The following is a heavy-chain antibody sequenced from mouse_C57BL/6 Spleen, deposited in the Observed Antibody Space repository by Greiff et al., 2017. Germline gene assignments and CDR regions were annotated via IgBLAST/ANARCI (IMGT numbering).Heavy chain of an antibody. CDR2: ISYDGSN. CDR3: ASIYYDYDGAMDY. V-gene: IGHV3-6*01. D-gene: IGHD2-4*01. CDR1: GYSITSGYY. Sequence: EVKLVESGPGLVKPSQSLSLTCSVTGYSITSGYYWNWIRQFPGNKLEWMGYISYDGSNNYNPSLKNRISITRDTSQNQFFLKLKSVTTEDTATYYCASIYYDYDGAMDYWGQGTSVTVSS. J-gene: IGHJ4*01.